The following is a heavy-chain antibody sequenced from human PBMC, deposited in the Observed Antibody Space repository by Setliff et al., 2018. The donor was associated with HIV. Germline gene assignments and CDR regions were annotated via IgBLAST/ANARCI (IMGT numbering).Heavy chain of an antibody. CDR2: INPNSGGT. CDR3: ARKGTYYDTSGRYFDY. Sequence: ASVKVSCKASGYTFTGYYMHWVRQAPGQGLQWMVWINPNSGGTNYAQKLQGRVTMTRDTSISTAYMELSSMRSDDTAVYYCARKGTYYDTSGRYFDYWGQGTLVTVSS. J-gene: IGHJ4*02. CDR1: GYTFTGYY. D-gene: IGHD3-22*01. V-gene: IGHV1-2*02.